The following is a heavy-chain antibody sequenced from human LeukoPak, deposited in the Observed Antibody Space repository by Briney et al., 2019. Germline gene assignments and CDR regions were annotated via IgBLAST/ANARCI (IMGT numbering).Heavy chain of an antibody. J-gene: IGHJ6*04. Sequence: ASVKVSCKASGYTFTSYAMHWVRQAPGQRREWMGWINAGNGNTKYSQKFQGRVTITRDTSASTAYMELSSLRSEDTAVYYCARGGSGSFYYYYGMDVWGKGTTVTVSS. V-gene: IGHV1-3*01. CDR1: GYTFTSYA. CDR3: ARGGSGSFYYYYGMDV. CDR2: INAGNGNT. D-gene: IGHD3-10*01.